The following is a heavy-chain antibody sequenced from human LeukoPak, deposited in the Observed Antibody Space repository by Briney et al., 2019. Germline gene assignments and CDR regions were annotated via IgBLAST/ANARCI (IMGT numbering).Heavy chain of an antibody. CDR2: INPNSGGT. Sequence: GASVKVSCKASGYTFTGYYMHWVRQAPGQGLEWMGWINPNSGGTNYAQKFQGRVTMTRDTSISTAYMELSRLRSDDTGVYYCARVLPTLGRSLASDWFDPWGQGTLVTVSS. CDR1: GYTFTGYY. CDR3: ARVLPTLGRSLASDWFDP. D-gene: IGHD3-3*02. V-gene: IGHV1-2*02. J-gene: IGHJ5*02.